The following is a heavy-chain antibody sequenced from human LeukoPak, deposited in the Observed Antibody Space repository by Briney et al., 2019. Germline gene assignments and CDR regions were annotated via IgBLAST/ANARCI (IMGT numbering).Heavy chain of an antibody. D-gene: IGHD3-3*01. CDR1: GFTFSSYG. CDR3: ARELVVTIFGVVIDYYYGMDV. CDR2: IWYDGSNK. J-gene: IGHJ6*02. Sequence: GGSLRLSCAASGFTFSSYGMHWVRQAPGKGLEWVAVIWYDGSNKYYAGSVKGRFTISRDNSKNTLYLQMNSLRAEDAAVYYCARELVVTIFGVVIDYYYGMDVWGQGTTVTVSS. V-gene: IGHV3-33*01.